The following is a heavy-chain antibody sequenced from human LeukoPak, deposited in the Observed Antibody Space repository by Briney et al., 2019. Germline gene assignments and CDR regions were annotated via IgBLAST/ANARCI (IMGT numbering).Heavy chain of an antibody. J-gene: IGHJ3*02. CDR1: GGSFSGYY. Sequence: SETLSLTCAVYGGSFSGYYWSWIRQPPGKGLEWIGEINHSGSTNYNPSLKSRVTISVDTSKNQFSLKLSSVTAADTAVYYCARRAAYCGGDCYRRAFDIWGQGTMVTVSS. CDR3: ARRAAYCGGDCYRRAFDI. D-gene: IGHD2-21*02. V-gene: IGHV4-34*01. CDR2: INHSGST.